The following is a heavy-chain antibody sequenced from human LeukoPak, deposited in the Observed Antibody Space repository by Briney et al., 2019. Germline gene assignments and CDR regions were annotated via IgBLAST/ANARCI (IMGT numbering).Heavy chain of an antibody. CDR3: ARDPYCSSTNCHGCFDY. CDR2: IRSKLYGGTT. J-gene: IGHJ4*02. Sequence: PGGSLRLSCTASGFTFGDYSMSWVRQAPGRGLEWVGFIRSKLYGGTTEYAASVKGRFTISRDDSKSIAYLQMDSLETEDTAVYHCARDPYCSSTNCHGCFDYWGQGTLVTVSS. D-gene: IGHD2-2*01. CDR1: GFTFGDYS. V-gene: IGHV3-49*04.